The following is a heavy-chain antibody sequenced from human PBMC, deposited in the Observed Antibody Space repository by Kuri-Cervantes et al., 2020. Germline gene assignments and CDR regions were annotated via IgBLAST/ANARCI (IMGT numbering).Heavy chain of an antibody. J-gene: IGHJ4*02. CDR3: ARGGFDLLSLHFDY. D-gene: IGHD3-10*01. CDR1: GGSISSSSYY. CDR2: IYYSGST. Sequence: SETLSLTCTVSGGSISSSSYYWGWIRQPPGKGLEWIGSIYYSGSTYYNPSLKSRVTISVDTSKNQFTLKLSSATAADTAVYYCARGGFDLLSLHFDYWGQGTLVTVSS. V-gene: IGHV4-39*06.